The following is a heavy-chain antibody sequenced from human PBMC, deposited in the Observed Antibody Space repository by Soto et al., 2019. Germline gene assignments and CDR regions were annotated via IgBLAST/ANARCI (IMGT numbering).Heavy chain of an antibody. CDR2: IYYSGST. V-gene: IGHV4-30-4*01. CDR1: GGSISSGDYY. CDR3: ARDKKTGGNSGNYYYYGMDV. J-gene: IGHJ6*02. Sequence: SETLSLTCTVSGGSISSGDYYWSWIRQPPGKGLEWIGYIYYSGSTYYNPSLKSRVTISVDTSKNQFSLKLSSVTAADTAVYYCARDKKTGGNSGNYYYYGMDVWGQGTTVTVSS. D-gene: IGHD2-21*02.